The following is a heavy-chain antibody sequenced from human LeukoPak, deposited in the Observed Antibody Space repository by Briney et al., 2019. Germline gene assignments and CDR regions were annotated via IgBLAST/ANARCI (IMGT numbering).Heavy chain of an antibody. CDR2: IIGSGGST. J-gene: IGHJ4*02. Sequence: GVSLRLSCAASGFSFCSYARMWLPQAPGKGREGVSAIIGSGGSTYYAGYVNDRFTIYRDNTKNTLYLQKNSLRAEDTVVYYCARYYYYDFCSGYYVDFDYWGQGTLVTVSS. V-gene: IGHV3-23*01. CDR1: GFSFCSYA. CDR3: ARYYYYDFCSGYYVDFDY. D-gene: IGHD3-3*01.